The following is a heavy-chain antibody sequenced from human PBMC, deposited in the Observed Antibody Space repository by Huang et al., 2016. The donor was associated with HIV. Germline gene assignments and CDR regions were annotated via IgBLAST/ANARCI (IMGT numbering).Heavy chain of an antibody. Sequence: EVQLVQSGAEVKRPGESLKISCKGSRYNFAGYWIGWVRQMPGKGLEWMGSSYVDDSDARYRPSLQGQGTISADTSLYSSYLQWTSLRASDTAIFYCARRRRGGFDIWGQGTLVTVSS. CDR1: RYNFAGYW. J-gene: IGHJ3*02. CDR3: ARRRRGGFDI. V-gene: IGHV5-51*03. CDR2: SYVDDSDA. D-gene: IGHD2-15*01.